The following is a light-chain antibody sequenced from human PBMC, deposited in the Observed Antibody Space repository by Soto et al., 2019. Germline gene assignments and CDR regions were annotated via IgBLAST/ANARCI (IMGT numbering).Light chain of an antibody. CDR2: DAS. V-gene: IGKV1-5*01. CDR3: QQCSGYSRT. CDR1: QSISGK. Sequence: DIKMTQSPSTLSASVGDRVTITCRASQSISGKLAWYQQKSGEAPKLLIFDASSLEGGVPSRISGSGSGTEFTLTISSLQPDDLATYHCQQCSGYSRTFGQGTKVEIK. J-gene: IGKJ1*01.